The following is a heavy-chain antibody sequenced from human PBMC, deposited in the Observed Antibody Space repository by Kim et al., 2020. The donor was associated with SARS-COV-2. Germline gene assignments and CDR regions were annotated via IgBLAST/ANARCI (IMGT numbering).Heavy chain of an antibody. CDR2: TSYDGSNK. V-gene: IGHV3-30-3*01. CDR1: GFTFRSYT. CDR3: ARPLRITGTLVAFDI. D-gene: IGHD1-7*01. J-gene: IGHJ3*02. Sequence: GGSLRLSCAASGFTFRSYTMHWVRQAPGKGLEWVAVTSYDGSNKYYADSVKGRFTISRDNSKNTLYVQMNSLRVEDTAVYYCARPLRITGTLVAFDIWGQGTMVTVSS.